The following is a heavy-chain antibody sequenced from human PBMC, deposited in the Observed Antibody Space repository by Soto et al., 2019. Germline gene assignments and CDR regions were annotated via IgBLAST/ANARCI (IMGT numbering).Heavy chain of an antibody. D-gene: IGHD3-3*01. CDR3: AKDPPRITIFGVARLSYFDY. J-gene: IGHJ4*02. Sequence: PSETLSLTCTVSGGYISNYYWSWIRQPPGKGLEWIGYFYYTGITNYNPSLKSRISMSVDTSKNQFSLKLSSVTAADTAVYYCAKDPPRITIFGVARLSYFDYWGQGTLVTVSS. V-gene: IGHV4-59*12. CDR1: GGYISNYY. CDR2: FYYTGIT.